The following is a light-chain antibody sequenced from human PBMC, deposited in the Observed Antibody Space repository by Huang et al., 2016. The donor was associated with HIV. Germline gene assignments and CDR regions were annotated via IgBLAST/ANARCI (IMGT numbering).Light chain of an antibody. V-gene: IGKV1-33*01. CDR3: QQYENRLT. J-gene: IGKJ3*01. CDR1: QDVSNN. CDR2: DAC. Sequence: DIQMTQSPSFLSASVGDRVTITCQASQDVSNNLHWYQQKPGKTPNLLIYDACHLETGGPSRFSGSGSGKDVTIIINSLQPEDFATYYCQQYENRLTFGPGTKVDI.